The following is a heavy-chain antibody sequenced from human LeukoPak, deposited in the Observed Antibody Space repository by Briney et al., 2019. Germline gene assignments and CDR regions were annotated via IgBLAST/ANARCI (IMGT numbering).Heavy chain of an antibody. Sequence: GESLKISCKGSGFIFTRYWIGWVRQMSGKGLEYMGIIYPGDSDVRYSPSFQGQVTISADKSISTAYLQWSSLRASDTAMYYCVRPREDTAMVPFDYWGQGILVTVAP. CDR1: GFIFTRYW. CDR3: VRPREDTAMVPFDY. D-gene: IGHD5-18*01. CDR2: IYPGDSDV. J-gene: IGHJ4*02. V-gene: IGHV5-51*01.